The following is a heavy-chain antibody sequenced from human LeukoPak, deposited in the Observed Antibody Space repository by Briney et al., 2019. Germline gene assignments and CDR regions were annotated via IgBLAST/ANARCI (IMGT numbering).Heavy chain of an antibody. D-gene: IGHD3-22*01. CDR2: IWYDGSNK. J-gene: IGHJ3*02. V-gene: IGHV3-33*01. CDR3: ARDLPHYDSSGYYIGGAFDI. CDR1: GFTFSSYG. Sequence: PGRSLRLSCAASGFTFSSYGMHWVRQAPGKGLEGVAVIWYDGSNKYYADSVKGRFTISRDNSKNTLYLQMNSLRAEDTAVYYCARDLPHYDSSGYYIGGAFDIWGQGTMVTVSS.